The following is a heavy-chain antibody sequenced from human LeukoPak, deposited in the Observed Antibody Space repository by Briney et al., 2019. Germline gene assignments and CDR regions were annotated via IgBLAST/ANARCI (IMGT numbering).Heavy chain of an antibody. CDR3: ARTPPPGGAFDI. V-gene: IGHV3-33*08. J-gene: IGHJ3*02. CDR1: GFTFSSYG. Sequence: GGSLRLSCAASGFTFSSYGMHWVRQAPGKGLEWVAVIWYGGSNKYYADSVKGRFTISRDNSKNTLYLQMNSLRAEDTAVYYCARTPPPGGAFDIWGQGTMVTVSS. CDR2: IWYGGSNK. D-gene: IGHD4-23*01.